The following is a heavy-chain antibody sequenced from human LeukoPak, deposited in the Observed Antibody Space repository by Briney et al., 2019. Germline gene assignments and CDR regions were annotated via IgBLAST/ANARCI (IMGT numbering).Heavy chain of an antibody. CDR1: GFTFSSYW. CDR3: ARAKNDYGDYIYYYGMDV. V-gene: IGHV3-7*01. Sequence: GGSLRLSCAASGFTFSSYWMSWVRQAPGKGLEWVANIKQDGSEKYYVDSVKGRFTISRDNAKNSLYLQMNSLRAEDTAVYYCARAKNDYGDYIYYYGMDVWGQGTTVTVSS. J-gene: IGHJ6*02. D-gene: IGHD4-17*01. CDR2: IKQDGSEK.